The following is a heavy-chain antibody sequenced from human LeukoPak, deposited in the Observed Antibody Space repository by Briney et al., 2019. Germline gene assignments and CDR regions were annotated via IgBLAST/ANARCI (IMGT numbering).Heavy chain of an antibody. J-gene: IGHJ3*02. Sequence: GESLKISCKASEYSFTSYWIGWVRQAPGKGLEWVAGISGSGGSTYDADSVKGRFTISRDNSKNTLYLQMNSLRVEDTAVYYCARDIRPGDDYGDAFDIWGQGTMVTVSS. CDR3: ARDIRPGDDYGDAFDI. D-gene: IGHD4-17*01. V-gene: IGHV3-23*01. CDR2: ISGSGGST. CDR1: EYSFTSYW.